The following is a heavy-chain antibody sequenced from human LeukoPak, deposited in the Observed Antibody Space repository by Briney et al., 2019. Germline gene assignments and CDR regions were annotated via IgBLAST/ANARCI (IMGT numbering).Heavy chain of an antibody. CDR1: GYTFTSYD. D-gene: IGHD1-7*01. CDR2: ISASNGNT. J-gene: IGHJ4*02. V-gene: IGHV1-18*01. CDR3: ARDHSNWNYAPDF. Sequence: VASVRVSCKASGYTFTSYDINWVRQAPGQGLQWLGWISASNGNTNYAQKFRDRVTMSTDTSTGTAYLDVRSLTSDDTAVYYCARDHSNWNYAPDFWGQGTLVIVSS.